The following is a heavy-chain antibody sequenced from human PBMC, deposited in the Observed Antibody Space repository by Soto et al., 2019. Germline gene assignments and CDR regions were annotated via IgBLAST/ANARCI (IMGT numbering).Heavy chain of an antibody. J-gene: IGHJ4*02. CDR3: ASPPRATVTDNIFDF. CDR1: GFTLNSHA. D-gene: IGHD4-17*01. V-gene: IGHV3-23*01. Sequence: EVQLLESGGGLVQPGGSLRLSCAASGFTLNSHAMSWVRQAPGKGLEWVSVINGSDSSTYYADSVRGRFTISRDNSKNTLYLQMSSLRAEDTAVYYCASPPRATVTDNIFDFWGQGTLVTVSS. CDR2: INGSDSST.